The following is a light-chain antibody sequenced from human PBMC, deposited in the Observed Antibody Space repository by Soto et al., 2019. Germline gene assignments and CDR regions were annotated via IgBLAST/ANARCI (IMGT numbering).Light chain of an antibody. CDR3: QHRRT. CDR1: QSVGNY. V-gene: IGKV3-11*01. CDR2: DAS. J-gene: IGKJ3*01. Sequence: EVVLTQSPATLSLSPGKRATLSCRASQSVGNYLAWYQQKPGQAPRLLIYDASNRATGIPARFSGSGSGTDFTLTISNLEPEDFAVYYCQHRRTFGPGTKVDIK.